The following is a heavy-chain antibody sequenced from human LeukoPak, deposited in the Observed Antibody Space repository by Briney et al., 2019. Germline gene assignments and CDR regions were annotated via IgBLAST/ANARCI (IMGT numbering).Heavy chain of an antibody. CDR3: TKSDGYFYYYMDV. J-gene: IGHJ6*03. CDR2: LSGSNGASSS. CDR1: GFTFANYA. Sequence: GGSLRLSCAAPGFTFANYAMNWVRQSPDKGLEWVSSLSGSNGASSSHTADSVKARFTVSRDNSKNKFFLHMTDLRVEDTAIYYCTKSDGYFYYYMDVWGKGTAVTVS. V-gene: IGHV3-23*01. D-gene: IGHD6-13*01.